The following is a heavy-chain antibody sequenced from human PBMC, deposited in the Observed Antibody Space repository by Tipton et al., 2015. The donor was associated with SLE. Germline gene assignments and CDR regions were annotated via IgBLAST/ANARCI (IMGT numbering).Heavy chain of an antibody. Sequence: SLRLSCAASGFTFSSYAMSWVRQAPGKGLEWVSAISGSGGSTYYADSVKGRFTISRDNSKNTLYLQMNSLRAEDTAVYYCAREREYEWERLTYYYGMDVWGQGTTVTVSS. CDR3: AREREYEWERLTYYYGMDV. D-gene: IGHD1-26*01. CDR2: ISGSGGST. V-gene: IGHV3-23*01. CDR1: GFTFSSYA. J-gene: IGHJ6*02.